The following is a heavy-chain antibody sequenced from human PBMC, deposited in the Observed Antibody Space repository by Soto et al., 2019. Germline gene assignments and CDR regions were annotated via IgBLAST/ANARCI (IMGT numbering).Heavy chain of an antibody. J-gene: IGHJ4*02. V-gene: IGHV3-23*01. D-gene: IGHD3-10*01. CDR2: ITDTGGDA. Sequence: GGSLRLSCVASGLTFGSRAMSWVRQAPGEGLQWVSTITDTGGDAKYADSVRGRFVISRDNSKKTLYLQMTSLTAEDSAMYFCARGSTDSYPGSRIFDFWGRGALVTVSS. CDR1: GLTFGSRA. CDR3: ARGSTDSYPGSRIFDF.